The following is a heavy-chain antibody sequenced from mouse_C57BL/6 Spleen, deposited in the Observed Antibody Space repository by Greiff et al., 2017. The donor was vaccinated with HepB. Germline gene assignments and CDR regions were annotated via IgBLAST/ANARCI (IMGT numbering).Heavy chain of an antibody. CDR2: INPNNGGT. Sequence: EVQLVESGPELVKPGASVKMSCKASGYTFTDYNMHWVKQSHGKSLEWIGYINPNNGGTSYNQKFKGKATLTVNKSSSTAYMELRSLTSEDSAVYYCATLYYYGSPVRYFDVWGTGTTVTVSS. CDR3: ATLYYYGSPVRYFDV. J-gene: IGHJ1*03. V-gene: IGHV1-22*01. D-gene: IGHD1-1*01. CDR1: GYTFTDYN.